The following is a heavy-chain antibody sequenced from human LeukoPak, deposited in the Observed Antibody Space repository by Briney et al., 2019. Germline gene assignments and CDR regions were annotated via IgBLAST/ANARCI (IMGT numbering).Heavy chain of an antibody. V-gene: IGHV3-21*01. CDR3: ARYRELRVLDFDY. D-gene: IGHD1-26*01. CDR1: GFTFSSYS. CDR2: ISSSSSYI. J-gene: IGHJ4*02. Sequence: GGSLRLSCAASGFTFSSYSMNWVRQAPGKGLEWVSSISSSSSYIYHADSVKGRFTISRDNAKNSLYLQMNSLRAEDTAVYYCARYRELRVLDFDYWGQGTLVTVSS.